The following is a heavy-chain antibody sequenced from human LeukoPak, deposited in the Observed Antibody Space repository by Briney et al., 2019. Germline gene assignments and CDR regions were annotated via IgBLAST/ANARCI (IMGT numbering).Heavy chain of an antibody. CDR1: GGSISSYY. V-gene: IGHV4-4*07. J-gene: IGHJ3*02. D-gene: IGHD7-27*01. Sequence: SETLSLTCTVSGGSISSYYWSWIRQPAGKGLEWIGRIYTSGSTNYDPSLKSRVTMSVDTSKNQFSLKLSSVTAADTAVYYCARLTGTRGKNAFDIWGQGTMVTVSS. CDR2: IYTSGST. CDR3: ARLTGTRGKNAFDI.